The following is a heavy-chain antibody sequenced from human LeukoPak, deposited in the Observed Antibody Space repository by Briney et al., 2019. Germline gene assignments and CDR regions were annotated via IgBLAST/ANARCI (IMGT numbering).Heavy chain of an antibody. D-gene: IGHD2-2*02. CDR3: ARSSPHCSSTSCYNDAFDI. J-gene: IGHJ3*02. CDR2: ISSSSSYI. V-gene: IGHV3-21*01. Sequence: GGSLRLCCAASGFTVSTNSMAWVRQAPGKGLEWVSSISSSSSYIYYADSVKGRFTISRDNAKNSLYLQMNSLRAEDTAVYYCARSSPHCSSTSCYNDAFDIWGQGTMVTVSS. CDR1: GFTVSTNS.